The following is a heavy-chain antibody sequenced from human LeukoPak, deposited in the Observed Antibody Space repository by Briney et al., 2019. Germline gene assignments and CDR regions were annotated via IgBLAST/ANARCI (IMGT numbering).Heavy chain of an antibody. CDR3: ARESAHYRFDH. CDR2: IWANGNDK. V-gene: IGHV3-33*01. D-gene: IGHD3-3*01. CDR1: GFTVSTSG. J-gene: IGHJ4*02. Sequence: GRSLRLSCAASGFTVSTSGMHWVRQAPGKGLEWVADIWANGNDKYYADSVKGRFTVSRDNSNNMAYLHMSNLRAEDTAVYYCARESAHYRFDHWGQGTLVTVSS.